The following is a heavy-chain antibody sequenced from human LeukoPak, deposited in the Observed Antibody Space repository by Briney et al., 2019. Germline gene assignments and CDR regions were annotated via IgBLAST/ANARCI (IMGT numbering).Heavy chain of an antibody. CDR1: GYSFTSYW. CDR2: IYPGDSDT. V-gene: IGHV5-51*01. Sequence: GESLKISCKGSGYSFTSYWIGWVRQMPGKGLEWMGIIYPGDSDTRYSPSFQGQVTISAGKSISTAYLQWSSLKASDTAMYYSARQRVAADYYIDYCGQGTLVTVSS. CDR3: ARQRVAADYYIDY. D-gene: IGHD6-13*01. J-gene: IGHJ4*02.